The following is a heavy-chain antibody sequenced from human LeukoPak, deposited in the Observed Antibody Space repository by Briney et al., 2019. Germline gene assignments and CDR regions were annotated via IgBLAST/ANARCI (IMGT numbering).Heavy chain of an antibody. Sequence: GGSLRLSCAASGFTVSSNYMSWVRQAPGKGLEWVSVIYSGGSTYYADSVKGRFTISRHNSKNTLYLQMNCLRAEDTAVYYCARDEASADYYDSSGYYPYWGQGTLVTVSS. CDR1: GFTVSSNY. CDR2: IYSGGST. J-gene: IGHJ4*02. CDR3: ARDEASADYYDSSGYYPY. V-gene: IGHV3-53*04. D-gene: IGHD3-22*01.